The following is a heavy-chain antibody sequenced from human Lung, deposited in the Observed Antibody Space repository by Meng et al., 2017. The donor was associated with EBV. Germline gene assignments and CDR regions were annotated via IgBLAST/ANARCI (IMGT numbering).Heavy chain of an antibody. J-gene: IGHJ4*02. V-gene: IGHV7-4-1*02. Sequence: QVQLVQYGSELKKPVASVRISCNASGYTLTTYGMNWVRQAPGQGLEWMGWINTNTGKPTYAQGLTGRFVFSLDTSVSTAYLQISSLKAEDTAVYYCARDSEAADYWGQGTLVTVSS. CDR3: ARDSEAADY. D-gene: IGHD6-25*01. CDR2: INTNTGKP. CDR1: GYTLTTYG.